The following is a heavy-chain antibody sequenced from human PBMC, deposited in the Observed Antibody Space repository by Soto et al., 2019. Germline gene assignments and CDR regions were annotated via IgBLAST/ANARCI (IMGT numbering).Heavy chain of an antibody. Sequence: QVQLQESGPGLVKPSGTLSLTCAVFGGSISNSNWWTWVRQPPGKGLDWIGEIFHSGSTNYNSSLMGRVNISVDKANTQVSLKLSSVTAADTAVYYCAHRPIVGAAIWGQGTLVTVSS. CDR1: GGSISNSNW. J-gene: IGHJ4*02. CDR2: IFHSGST. V-gene: IGHV4-4*02. CDR3: AHRPIVGAAI. D-gene: IGHD1-26*01.